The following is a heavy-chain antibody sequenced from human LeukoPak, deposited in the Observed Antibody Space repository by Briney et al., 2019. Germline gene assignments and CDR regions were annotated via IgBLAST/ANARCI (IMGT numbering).Heavy chain of an antibody. CDR3: AKGGYSYGYVAWFDP. Sequence: GGSLRLSCTASGFTFSTFAMGWVRQAPGKGLEWVSVISGSGGSKYYADSVKGRSTISRDNSKNTLYLQMNSLRAEATAVYYCAKGGYSYGYVAWFDPWGQGTLVTVSS. CDR2: ISGSGGSK. V-gene: IGHV3-23*01. CDR1: GFTFSTFA. J-gene: IGHJ5*02. D-gene: IGHD5-18*01.